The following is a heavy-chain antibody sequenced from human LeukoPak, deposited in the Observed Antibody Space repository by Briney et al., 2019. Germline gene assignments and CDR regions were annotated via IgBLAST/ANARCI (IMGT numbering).Heavy chain of an antibody. CDR1: GGSISSSSYY. D-gene: IGHD5-18*01. Sequence: SETLSLTCTVSGGSISSSSYYWGWIRQPAGTGLEWIGRIYTSGSTNYNPSLKSRVTMSVDTSKNQFSLKLSSVTAADTAVYYCARTSVDTAMLYYYYYMDVWGKGTTVTVSS. V-gene: IGHV4-61*02. CDR2: IYTSGST. CDR3: ARTSVDTAMLYYYYYMDV. J-gene: IGHJ6*03.